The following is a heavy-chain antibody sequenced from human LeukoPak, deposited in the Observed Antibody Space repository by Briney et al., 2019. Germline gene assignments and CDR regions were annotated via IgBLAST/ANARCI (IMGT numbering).Heavy chain of an antibody. J-gene: IGHJ6*02. CDR1: GFTFSNAW. V-gene: IGHV3-21*01. D-gene: IGHD2/OR15-2a*01. CDR3: ARVPSQNPYYYYYGLDV. Sequence: GGSLGLSCAASGFTFSNAWMSWVRQAPGKGLEWVSSISTSNDYIYYADSVKGRFTISRDNAKNSLYLQMNSLRAEDTAVYYCARVPSQNPYYYYYGLDVWGQGTTVTVSS. CDR2: ISTSNDYI.